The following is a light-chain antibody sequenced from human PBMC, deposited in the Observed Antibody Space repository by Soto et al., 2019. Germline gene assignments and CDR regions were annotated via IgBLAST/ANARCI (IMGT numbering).Light chain of an antibody. CDR1: SGHSSYA. J-gene: IGLJ2*01. CDR2: LNSDGSH. CDR3: QTWGTGIQV. Sequence: QPVLTQSPSASASLGASVKLTCTLSSGHSSYAIAWHQQQPEKGTRYLMKLNSDGSHSKGDRIPYRFSGSSSGAERYLTISRLQAEDDAYYYSQTWGTGIQVFGGGTKLTVL. V-gene: IGLV4-69*01.